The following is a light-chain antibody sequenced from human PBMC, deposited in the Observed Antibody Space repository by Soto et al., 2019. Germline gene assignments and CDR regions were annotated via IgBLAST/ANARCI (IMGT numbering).Light chain of an antibody. CDR3: QQRSNWPWT. J-gene: IGKJ1*01. Sequence: EIVLTQSPATLSLSPGERATLSCRASQSVSSQLAWYQQKPGQAPRLLIYDASKRATGIPARFSGSGSGTDSTLTISSLEPEDFAVHYCQQRSNWPWTFGQGTKAEI. CDR2: DAS. CDR1: QSVSSQ. V-gene: IGKV3-11*01.